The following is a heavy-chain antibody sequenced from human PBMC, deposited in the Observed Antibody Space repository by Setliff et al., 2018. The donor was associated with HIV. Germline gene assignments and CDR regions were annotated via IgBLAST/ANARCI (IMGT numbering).Heavy chain of an antibody. D-gene: IGHD3-22*01. Sequence: SETLSLTCSVSGGSIDNNKYYWTWIRQPPGKGLEWIGSIYYSGSANYNPSLTSPVTISVDTSKNQFSLKLRSVTAADTAVYWCAREDSSYHYFDSWGQGMLVTVSS. CDR2: IYYSGSA. CDR3: AREDSSYHYFDS. V-gene: IGHV4-39*02. CDR1: GGSIDNNKYY. J-gene: IGHJ4*02.